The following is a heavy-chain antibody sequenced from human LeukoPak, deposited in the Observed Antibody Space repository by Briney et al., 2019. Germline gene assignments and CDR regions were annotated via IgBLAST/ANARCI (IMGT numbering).Heavy chain of an antibody. V-gene: IGHV4-59*08. J-gene: IGHJ5*02. CDR2: IYYSGST. D-gene: IGHD3-10*01. CDR1: GGSISSYY. CDR3: ARHGIWFGDTNRWFDP. Sequence: RPSETLSPTCTVSGGSISSYYWSWIRQPPGKGLEWIGYIYYSGSTNYNPSLTSRVTISVDTSKNQFSLRLTSVTAADTAVYFCARHGIWFGDTNRWFDPWGQGTLVTVSS.